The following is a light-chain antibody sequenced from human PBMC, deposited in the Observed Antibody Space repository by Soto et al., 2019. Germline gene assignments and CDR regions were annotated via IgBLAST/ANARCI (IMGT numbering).Light chain of an antibody. V-gene: IGKV3D-20*02. CDR2: GAS. Sequence: EIVLTQSPGTLSLSPGERATLSCRASQSVSSNSLAWYQQKPGQAPRLLIYGASSRASGIPDRFSGSGSGTDFTLTISRLDPEDFAVYYCQQRSNWPPWAFGQGTKVDIX. CDR3: QQRSNWPPWA. CDR1: QSVSSNS. J-gene: IGKJ1*01.